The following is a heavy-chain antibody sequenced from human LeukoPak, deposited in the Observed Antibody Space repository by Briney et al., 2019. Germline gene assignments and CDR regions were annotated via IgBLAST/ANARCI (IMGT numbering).Heavy chain of an antibody. J-gene: IGHJ3*02. CDR1: GGSISSYY. CDR2: IYYSGST. D-gene: IGHD3-22*01. CDR3: ARHKRDYYDSSDDAFDI. V-gene: IGHV4-59*08. Sequence: SETLSLTCTVSGGSISSYYWSWIRQPPGKGLEWIGYIYYSGSTNYNPSLKSRVTISVDTSKNQFSLKLNSVTAADTAVYYCARHKRDYYDSSDDAFDIWGQGTMVTVSS.